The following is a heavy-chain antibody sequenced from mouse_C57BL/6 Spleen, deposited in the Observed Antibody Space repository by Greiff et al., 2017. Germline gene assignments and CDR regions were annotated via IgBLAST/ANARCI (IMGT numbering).Heavy chain of an antibody. CDR1: GFNIKDDY. CDR2: IDPENGDT. Sequence: EVQLKESGAELVRPGASVKLSCTASGFNIKDDYMHWVKQRPEQGLEWIGWIDPENGDTEYASKFQGKATITADTSSSTAYLQLSSLTSEDTAVYYCTTFGSFYFDYWGQGTTLTVSS. J-gene: IGHJ2*01. D-gene: IGHD1-1*01. V-gene: IGHV14-4*01. CDR3: TTFGSFYFDY.